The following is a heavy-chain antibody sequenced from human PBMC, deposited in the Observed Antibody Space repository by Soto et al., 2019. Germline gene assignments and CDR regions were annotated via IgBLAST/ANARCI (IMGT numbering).Heavy chain of an antibody. Sequence: GGSLRLSCAASGFTFSNYAMSWVRQPPGKGLEWVSTISGSGGGAYYADSVKGRFTISRDNSKNTLYLQMNSLRGEDTAVYYCAKEGASSWYFFDYWGQGTLVTVSS. CDR1: GFTFSNYA. V-gene: IGHV3-23*01. D-gene: IGHD6-13*01. CDR2: ISGSGGGA. CDR3: AKEGASSWYFFDY. J-gene: IGHJ4*02.